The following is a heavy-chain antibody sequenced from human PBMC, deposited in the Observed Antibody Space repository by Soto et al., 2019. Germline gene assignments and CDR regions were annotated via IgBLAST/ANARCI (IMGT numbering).Heavy chain of an antibody. V-gene: IGHV4-4*02. Sequence: PSETLSLTCAVSGASISTGNWWSWVRQPPGKGLEWIGEILHTGSTTYNPSLKSRVTMSADKSKNQLSLKLTSVTATDTAIYYYSNLPWAEYGGILDPWGQGTLVTVSS. CDR1: GASISTGNW. CDR2: ILHTGST. J-gene: IGHJ5*02. CDR3: SNLPWAEYGGILDP. D-gene: IGHD2-15*01.